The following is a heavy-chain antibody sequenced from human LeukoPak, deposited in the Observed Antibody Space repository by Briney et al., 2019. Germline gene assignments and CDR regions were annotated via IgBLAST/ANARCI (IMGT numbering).Heavy chain of an antibody. V-gene: IGHV3-7*05. CDR1: GFTFSTYW. D-gene: IGHD1-26*01. Sequence: GGSLRLSCAAPGFTFSTYWMTWVRQAPGKGPEWVANIKEDGSATYYVDSVKGRLTISRDNAKKSLYLKMNSLRAEDTAVYYCARDKSVGATPFDYRGQGTLVTVSS. J-gene: IGHJ4*02. CDR2: IKEDGSAT. CDR3: ARDKSVGATPFDY.